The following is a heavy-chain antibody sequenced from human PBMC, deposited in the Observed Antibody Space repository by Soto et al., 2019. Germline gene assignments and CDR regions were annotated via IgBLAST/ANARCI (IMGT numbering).Heavy chain of an antibody. Sequence: SETLSLICAVSGGPITSRTYSWGWLRQPPGKTLEWIGTIYHRGSTYYNPSLKSRVTISVDKSKNQFSLKLSSVTAADTAVYYCARDAGEFWSGYTPGYYGMDVWGQGTTVTVSS. D-gene: IGHD3-3*01. CDR2: IYHRGST. V-gene: IGHV4-39*07. CDR3: ARDAGEFWSGYTPGYYGMDV. J-gene: IGHJ6*02. CDR1: GGPITSRTYS.